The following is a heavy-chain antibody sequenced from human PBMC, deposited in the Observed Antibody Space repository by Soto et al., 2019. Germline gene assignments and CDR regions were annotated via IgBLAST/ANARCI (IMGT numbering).Heavy chain of an antibody. CDR3: AKVMYTWNDVAAFDP. CDR1: RFTFSNFA. V-gene: IGHV3-23*01. D-gene: IGHD1-1*01. Sequence: PGGSLRLSCEASRFTFSNFAMSWVRQAPGKGLEWISTIGVTAGSTYYTDSVRGRFTISRDNSKNTLYLEMNSLRAEDTALYYCAKVMYTWNDVAAFDPWGQGTLVTVSS. CDR2: IGVTAGST. J-gene: IGHJ5*02.